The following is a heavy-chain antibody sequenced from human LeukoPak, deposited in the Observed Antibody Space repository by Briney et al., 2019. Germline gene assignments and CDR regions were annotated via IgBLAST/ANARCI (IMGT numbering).Heavy chain of an antibody. V-gene: IGHV4-59*08. Sequence: SETLSLTCTVSGGSISSYYWSWVRQPPGKGLEWIGYIYYIGSTNYNPSLKSRVTISVDTSKNQFSLKLSSVTTADTAVYYCARSRGYSYGTTFLDYWGQGTLVTVSS. J-gene: IGHJ4*02. D-gene: IGHD5-18*01. CDR1: GGSISSYY. CDR2: IYYIGST. CDR3: ARSRGYSYGTTFLDY.